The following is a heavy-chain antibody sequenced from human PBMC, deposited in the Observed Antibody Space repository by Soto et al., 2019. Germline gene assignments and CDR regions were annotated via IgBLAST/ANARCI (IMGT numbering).Heavy chain of an antibody. CDR3: AKDRDVLRFLEWSLYFDY. CDR1: GFTFSIYA. V-gene: IGHV3-23*01. J-gene: IGHJ4*02. CDR2: ISGSGGST. D-gene: IGHD3-3*01. Sequence: GGSLRLSCAASGFTFSIYAMSWVRQAPGKGLEWVSTISGSGGSTYYADSVKGRFTISRDNSKNTLYLQVNSLRAEDTAVYYCAKDRDVLRFLEWSLYFDYWGLGTLVTVSS.